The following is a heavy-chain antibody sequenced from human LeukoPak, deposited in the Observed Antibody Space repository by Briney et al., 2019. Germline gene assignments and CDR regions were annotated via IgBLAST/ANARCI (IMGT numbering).Heavy chain of an antibody. Sequence: ASVKVSCKTSGYIFTLHHIHWMRQAPGQGLELLGWVSAANNPEYSQKFQGRVVITRDASATTSYLELNSLRSEDTAVYYCAMSVEMPPIPSFDYWGQETLVTVSS. CDR3: AMSVEMPPIPSFDY. CDR2: VSAANNP. V-gene: IGHV1-3*01. CDR1: GYIFTLHH. J-gene: IGHJ4*02. D-gene: IGHD5-24*01.